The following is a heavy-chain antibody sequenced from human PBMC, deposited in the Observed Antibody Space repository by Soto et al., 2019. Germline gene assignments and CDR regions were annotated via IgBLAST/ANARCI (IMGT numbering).Heavy chain of an antibody. D-gene: IGHD3-22*01. Sequence: QITLKESGPTLVKPTQTLTLTCTFSGFSLSTSGVGVGWIRQPPGKALEWLALIYWDDDKRYSPSLKSRLTITKDTSKNQVVLTMTNMDPVDTATYYCAHSLYYDSSGYYWGWFDPWGQGTLATVSS. V-gene: IGHV2-5*02. CDR1: GFSLSTSGVG. J-gene: IGHJ5*02. CDR2: IYWDDDK. CDR3: AHSLYYDSSGYYWGWFDP.